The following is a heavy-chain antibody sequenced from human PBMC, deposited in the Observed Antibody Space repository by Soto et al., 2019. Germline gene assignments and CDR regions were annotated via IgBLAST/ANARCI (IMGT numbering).Heavy chain of an antibody. CDR1: GYTFTSYG. Sequence: QVQLVQSGAEVKKPGASVKVSCKASGYTFTSYGISWVRQAPGQGLEWMGWISAYNGNTNYAQKLQGRVTMPTDTSTSTAYMELRSLRSDDTGVNCCARDQFDSYGPKGGLDYWGQGTLVTVSS. V-gene: IGHV1-18*01. J-gene: IGHJ4*02. CDR3: ARDQFDSYGPKGGLDY. CDR2: ISAYNGNT. D-gene: IGHD5-18*01.